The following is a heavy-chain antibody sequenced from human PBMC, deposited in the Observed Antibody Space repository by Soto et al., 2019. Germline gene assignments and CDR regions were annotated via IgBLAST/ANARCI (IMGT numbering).Heavy chain of an antibody. Sequence: KPGGSLRLSCAASGFIFSTYTINWVRQAPGKGLEWVASISSSSRDIFYADSVKARFTISRGNANSSVDLQMNSLRVGDTAIYYCARGSWGGDGIDVWGQGTTVTVSS. J-gene: IGHJ6*02. CDR3: ARGSWGGDGIDV. D-gene: IGHD3-16*01. CDR1: GFIFSTYT. CDR2: ISSSSRDI. V-gene: IGHV3-21*01.